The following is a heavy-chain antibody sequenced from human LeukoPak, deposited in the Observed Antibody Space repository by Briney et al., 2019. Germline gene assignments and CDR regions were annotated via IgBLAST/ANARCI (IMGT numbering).Heavy chain of an antibody. V-gene: IGHV4-59*01. D-gene: IGHD6-13*01. CDR3: ARGNRAAAGTNWFDP. Sequence: SETLSLTCTVSGGSISSYYWSWFRQPPGKGLEWIGYIYYSGSTNYNPSLKSRVTISVDTSKNQFSLKLSSVTAADTAVYYCARGNRAAAGTNWFDPWGQGTLVTVSS. J-gene: IGHJ5*02. CDR1: GGSISSYY. CDR2: IYYSGST.